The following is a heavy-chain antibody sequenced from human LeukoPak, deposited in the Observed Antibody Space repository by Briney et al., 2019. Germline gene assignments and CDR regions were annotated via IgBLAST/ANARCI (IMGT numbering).Heavy chain of an antibody. CDR1: GFTFSSYG. D-gene: IGHD7-27*01. Sequence: AGGSLRLSCAASGFTFSSYGMHWVRQAPGKELEWVAVIWYDGSDKYYADSVKGRFTISRDNSKNTLYLQMNSLRAEDTAVYYCAKGKGQNWDPFDCWGQGTLVTVSS. J-gene: IGHJ4*02. V-gene: IGHV3-33*06. CDR3: AKGKGQNWDPFDC. CDR2: IWYDGSDK.